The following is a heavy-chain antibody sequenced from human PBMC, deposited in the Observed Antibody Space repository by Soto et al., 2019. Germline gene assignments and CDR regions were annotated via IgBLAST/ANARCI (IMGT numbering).Heavy chain of an antibody. CDR2: INPSGGST. J-gene: IGHJ4*02. CDR1: GYTFTSYY. Sequence: QVQLVQSGAEVKKPGASVKVSCKASGYTFTSYYMHWVRQAPGQGLEWMGIINPSGGSTSYAKKFQGRVTMTRDTSTSTVYMELSSLRSEDTAVYYCAKILTGYYRDYWGQGTLVTVSS. D-gene: IGHD3-9*01. V-gene: IGHV1-46*03. CDR3: AKILTGYYRDY.